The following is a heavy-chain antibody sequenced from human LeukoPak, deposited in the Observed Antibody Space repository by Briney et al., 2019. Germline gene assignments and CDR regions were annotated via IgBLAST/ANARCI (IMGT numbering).Heavy chain of an antibody. CDR1: GFTFSSYV. J-gene: IGHJ4*02. V-gene: IGHV3-74*01. Sequence: GGSLRLSCETAGFTFSSYVVHWVRRTPGKGLVWVSRISHDGIISYADSVKGRFTISRDNAKNTLILQMNSLRVEDTAVYYCARDWVYKIDYWGRGTLVTVSS. CDR2: ISHDGII. CDR3: ARDWVYKIDY. D-gene: IGHD5-24*01.